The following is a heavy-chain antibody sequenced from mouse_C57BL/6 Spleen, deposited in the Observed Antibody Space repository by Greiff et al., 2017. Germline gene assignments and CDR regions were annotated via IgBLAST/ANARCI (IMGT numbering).Heavy chain of an antibody. CDR1: GYTFTSYW. CDR3: ARRSTYGSSLDY. D-gene: IGHD1-1*01. V-gene: IGHV1-64*01. CDR2: IHPNSGST. Sequence: QVQLQQPGAELVKPGASVKLSCKASGYTFTSYWMHWVKQRPGQGLEWIGMIHPNSGSTNYNEKFKSKATLTVDKSSSTAYMQLSSLTSEDSAVYYCARRSTYGSSLDYWGQGTTLTVSS. J-gene: IGHJ2*01.